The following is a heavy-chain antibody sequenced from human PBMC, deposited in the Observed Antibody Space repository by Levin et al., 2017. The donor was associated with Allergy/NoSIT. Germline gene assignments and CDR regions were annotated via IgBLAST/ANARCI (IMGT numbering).Heavy chain of an antibody. Sequence: ASVKVSCKASGYIFTGYYLHWVRQAPGQGLEWMAWINPLSGDTNYAPKFQGTVTLTRDTSSNTAHMEVSGLTSADTAVYFCARESPYYFDYWGQGPLVTVSS. V-gene: IGHV1-2*02. J-gene: IGHJ4*02. CDR2: INPLSGDT. CDR1: GYIFTGYY. CDR3: ARESPYYFDY.